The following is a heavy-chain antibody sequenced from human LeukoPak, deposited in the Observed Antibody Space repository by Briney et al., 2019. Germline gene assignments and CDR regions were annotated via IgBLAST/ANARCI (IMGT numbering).Heavy chain of an antibody. CDR3: ATISYYGSGSRYYFDY. V-gene: IGHV1-24*01. Sequence: SVKVSCKVSGYTLTELSMHWVRQAPGKGLEWMGGFDPEDGETIYAQKFQGRVTMTEDTSTDTAYMELSSLRSEDTAVYYCATISYYGSGSRYYFDYWGQGTLVTVSS. CDR1: GYTLTELS. D-gene: IGHD3-10*01. CDR2: FDPEDGET. J-gene: IGHJ4*02.